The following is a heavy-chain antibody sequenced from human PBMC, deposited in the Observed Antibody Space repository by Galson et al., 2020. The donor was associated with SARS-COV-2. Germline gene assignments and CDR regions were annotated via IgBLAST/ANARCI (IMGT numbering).Heavy chain of an antibody. CDR2: INPKSVGT. D-gene: IGHD3-3*01. J-gene: IGHJ6*02. V-gene: IGHV1-2*02. CDR3: AGLRYYDVWTGYIVDG. CDR1: GYTFTDYY. Sequence: ASVKVSCKASGYTFTDYYIHWVRQAPGQGLEWMGWINPKSVGTNYAQKFEGRVTMTRDTSITTAYMELSRLRADDTAVYYCAGLRYYDVWTGYIVDGWGQGTMVTVSS.